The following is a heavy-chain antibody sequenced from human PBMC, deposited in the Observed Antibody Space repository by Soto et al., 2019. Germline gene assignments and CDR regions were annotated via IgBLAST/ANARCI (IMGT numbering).Heavy chain of an antibody. V-gene: IGHV1-2*02. J-gene: IGHJ4*02. D-gene: IGHD2-15*01. Sequence: QVQLVQSGAEVKKPGASVKVSCKASGYNFNGYYLHWVRQAPGQGLEWMGWIVPNSGGTNYAQKLQVRVTLTRDTSISTTYMELSSLTSDDTAVYYCARGFLYCSDGACYVDSWGQGTLVTVSS. CDR3: ARGFLYCSDGACYVDS. CDR2: IVPNSGGT. CDR1: GYNFNGYY.